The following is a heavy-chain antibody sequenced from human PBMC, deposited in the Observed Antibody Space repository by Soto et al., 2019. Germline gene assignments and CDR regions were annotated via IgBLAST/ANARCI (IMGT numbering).Heavy chain of an antibody. J-gene: IGHJ5*02. CDR1: GYTFTSYG. D-gene: IGHD2-15*01. CDR2: ISAYNGNT. V-gene: IGHV1-18*01. Sequence: VSVKVSCKASGYTFTSYGISWVRQAPGQGLEWMGWISAYNGNTNYAQKLQGRVTMTTDTSTSTAYMELRSLRSDDTAVYYCAGLLEYNWFDPWGQGTLVTVSS. CDR3: AGLLEYNWFDP.